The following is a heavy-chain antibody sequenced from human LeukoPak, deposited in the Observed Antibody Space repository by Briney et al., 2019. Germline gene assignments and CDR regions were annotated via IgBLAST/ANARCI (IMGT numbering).Heavy chain of an antibody. V-gene: IGHV3-21*01. D-gene: IGHD3-10*01. CDR3: ARDPGGDYFDY. Sequence: GGSLRLSCAASGFTFSSYSMNWVRQAPGKGLEWVSSISSSSSYIYYADSVKGRFTISRDNAKNSLYLQMNSLRAEDTAVYYCARDPGGDYFDYWGQGTLVTVSS. CDR2: ISSSSSYI. J-gene: IGHJ4*02. CDR1: GFTFSSYS.